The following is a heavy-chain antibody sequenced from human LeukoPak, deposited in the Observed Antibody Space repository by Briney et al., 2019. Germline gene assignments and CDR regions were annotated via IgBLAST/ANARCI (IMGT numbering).Heavy chain of an antibody. V-gene: IGHV3-23*01. CDR1: GFTLSSYA. J-gene: IGHJ5*02. Sequence: GGSLRLSCAASGFTLSSYAMSWVRQAPGKGLEWVSAISVSGNTYHADSVKGRFTISRDSSKNTLYLQMNRLRAEDAAVYYCARDRGSGAGSWFDPWGQGTLVTVSS. CDR2: ISVSGNT. D-gene: IGHD3-10*01. CDR3: ARDRGSGAGSWFDP.